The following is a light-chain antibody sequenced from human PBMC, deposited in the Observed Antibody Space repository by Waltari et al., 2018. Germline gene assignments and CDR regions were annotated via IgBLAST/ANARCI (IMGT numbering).Light chain of an antibody. Sequence: QSALTQPPSASGSPGQSVTISCTGTSHDAGGYNYVSWYQQHPGKAPKLMIYEVSKRPSGVPDRFSGSKSGNTASLTVSGLQAEDEADYYCSSYAGSNNLVFGGGTKLTVL. V-gene: IGLV2-8*01. CDR2: EVS. CDR1: SHDAGGYNY. CDR3: SSYAGSNNLV. J-gene: IGLJ2*01.